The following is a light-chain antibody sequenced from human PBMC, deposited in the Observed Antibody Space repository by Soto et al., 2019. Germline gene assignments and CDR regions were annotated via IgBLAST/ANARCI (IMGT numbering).Light chain of an antibody. CDR3: CSYAGSSTFV. CDR1: SSDVGGYNY. CDR2: DVS. V-gene: IGLV2-23*02. Sequence: QSVLTQPASVSGSPGQSITISCTGTSSDVGGYNYVSWYQHHPGKAPKLIIYDVSNRPSGVSIRFSGSKSDNTASLTISGLQAEDEADYYCCSYAGSSTFVFGTGTKVTVL. J-gene: IGLJ1*01.